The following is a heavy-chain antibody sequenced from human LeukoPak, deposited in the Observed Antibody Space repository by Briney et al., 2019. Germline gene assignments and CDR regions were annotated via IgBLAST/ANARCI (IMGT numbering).Heavy chain of an antibody. CDR3: ASDLLVVVPAANRDAFDI. V-gene: IGHV3-23*01. Sequence: GGSLRLSCAASGVTVSSNYMSWVRQAPGKGLEWVSAISGSGGSTYYADSVKGRFTFSRDNSKNTLYLQMNSLRAEDTAVYYCASDLLVVVPAANRDAFDIGGQGTMVTVSS. CDR2: ISGSGGST. J-gene: IGHJ3*02. D-gene: IGHD2-2*01. CDR1: GVTVSSNY.